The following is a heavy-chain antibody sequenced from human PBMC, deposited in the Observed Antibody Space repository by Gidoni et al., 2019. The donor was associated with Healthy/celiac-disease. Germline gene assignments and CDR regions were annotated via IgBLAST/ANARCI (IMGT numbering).Heavy chain of an antibody. CDR2: IGTAGDT. CDR3: ARVGSSSSPYYYYGMDV. CDR1: GFTFSRYD. D-gene: IGHD6-6*01. V-gene: IGHV3-13*01. Sequence: EVQLVESGGGLVQPGGSLRLSCAASGFTFSRYDMHWVRQATGKGLEWVSAIGTAGDTYYPGSVKGRFTISRENAKNSLYLQMNSLRAGDTAVYYCARVGSSSSPYYYYGMDVWGQGTTVTVSS. J-gene: IGHJ6*02.